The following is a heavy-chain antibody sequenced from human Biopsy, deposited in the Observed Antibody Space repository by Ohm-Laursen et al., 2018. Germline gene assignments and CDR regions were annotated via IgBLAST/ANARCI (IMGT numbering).Heavy chain of an antibody. CDR3: ASAGYNPDWNFDL. D-gene: IGHD5-24*01. Sequence: GTLSLTWTVSGGSISSGGSYWSWLRPRPGMVLEWFGYSYFTGRTSYNPSLKSLVTMSVNTSKKQFSLRPSSVTAADTAVYYCASAGYNPDWNFDLWGRGTLVTVSS. CDR1: GGSISSGGSY. CDR2: SYFTGRT. J-gene: IGHJ2*01. V-gene: IGHV4-61*08.